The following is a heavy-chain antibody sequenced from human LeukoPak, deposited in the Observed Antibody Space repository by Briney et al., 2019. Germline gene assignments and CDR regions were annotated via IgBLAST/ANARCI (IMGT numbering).Heavy chain of an antibody. CDR3: AKDQIQLWFGDRYYFDY. Sequence: GGSPRLSCAASGFTFSSYAMSWVRQAPGKGLEWVSAISGSGGSTYYADSVKGRFTISRDNSKNTLYLQMNSLRAEDTAVYYCAKDQIQLWFGDRYYFDYWGQGTLVTVSS. CDR2: ISGSGGST. D-gene: IGHD5-18*01. J-gene: IGHJ4*02. V-gene: IGHV3-23*01. CDR1: GFTFSSYA.